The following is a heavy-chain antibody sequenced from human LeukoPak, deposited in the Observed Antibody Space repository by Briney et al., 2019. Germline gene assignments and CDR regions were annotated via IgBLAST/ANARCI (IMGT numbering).Heavy chain of an antibody. CDR1: GGTFSSYG. J-gene: IGHJ6*02. CDR2: IIPILGIA. D-gene: IGHD1-1*01. CDR3: ARSGTPYYGMDV. Sequence: SVKVSCKASGGTFSSYGISWVRQAPGQGLEWMGRIIPILGIANYAQKFQGRVTITADKSTSTAYMELSSLRSEDTAVYYCARSGTPYYGMDVWGQGTTVTVSS. V-gene: IGHV1-69*04.